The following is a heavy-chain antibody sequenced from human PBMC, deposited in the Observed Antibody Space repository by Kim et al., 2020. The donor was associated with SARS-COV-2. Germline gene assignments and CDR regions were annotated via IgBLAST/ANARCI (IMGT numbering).Heavy chain of an antibody. CDR3: TRDLVS. CDR2: SEGSTT. D-gene: IGHD2-8*02. Sequence: SEGSTTTYADSVKGRFTISRDNAKNTLYLQMNSLRAEDTAVYYCTRDLVSWGQGILVTVSS. V-gene: IGHV3-74*01. J-gene: IGHJ5*02.